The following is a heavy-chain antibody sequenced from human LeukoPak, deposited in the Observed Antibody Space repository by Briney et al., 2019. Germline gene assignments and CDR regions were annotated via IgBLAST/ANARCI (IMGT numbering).Heavy chain of an antibody. J-gene: IGHJ4*02. D-gene: IGHD3-10*01. V-gene: IGHV4-30-4*01. Sequence: SQTLSLTCTVSGGSISSGDYYWSWIRQPPGKGLEWIVYVYYSGSTYYNPSLKSRVTISVDTSKNQFSLKLSSVTAADTAVYYCARGYGSGSSQEAFSDYWGQGTLVTVRS. CDR3: ARGYGSGSSQEAFSDY. CDR2: VYYSGST. CDR1: GGSISSGDYY.